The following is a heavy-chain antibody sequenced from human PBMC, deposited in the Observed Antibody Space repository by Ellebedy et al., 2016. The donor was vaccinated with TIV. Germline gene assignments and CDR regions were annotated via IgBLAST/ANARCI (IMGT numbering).Heavy chain of an antibody. CDR1: GFNFRRYW. Sequence: GESLKTSCAAPGFNFRRYWMAWVRQAPGKGQEWVAKIRQEGDEIYYVESVKGRFTISRDNAKNSLFLQMNSLRVEDTAVYYCARRASYGDYAVQVNPWFDPWGQGTLVTVSS. CDR3: ARRASYGDYAVQVNPWFDP. D-gene: IGHD4-17*01. J-gene: IGHJ5*02. V-gene: IGHV3-7*01. CDR2: IRQEGDEI.